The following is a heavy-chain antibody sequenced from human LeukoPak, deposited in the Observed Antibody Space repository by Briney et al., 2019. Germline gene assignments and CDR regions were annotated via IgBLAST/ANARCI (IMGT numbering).Heavy chain of an antibody. V-gene: IGHV4-34*01. J-gene: IGHJ4*01. Sequence: SETLSLTCAVYGGSSRGYYWSWIRQPPGKGLEWIGEINHSGSTNYNPSLKSRVTISVDTSKNQFSLKLSSVTAADTAVYYCARPRVRGVIIRGFDYWGQGTLVTVSS. CDR3: ARPRVRGVIIRGFDY. D-gene: IGHD3-10*01. CDR1: GGSSRGYY. CDR2: INHSGST.